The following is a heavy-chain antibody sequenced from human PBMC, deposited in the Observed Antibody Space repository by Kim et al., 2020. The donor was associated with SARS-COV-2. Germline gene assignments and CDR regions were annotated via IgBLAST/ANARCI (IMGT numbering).Heavy chain of an antibody. Sequence: GGSLRLSCAASGFTFSSYEMNWVRQAPGKGLERVSYISSSGSTIYYADSVKGRFTISRDNAKNSLYLQMNSLRAEDTAVYYCARDDSGYARGYNWFDPWGQGTLVTVSS. CDR1: GFTFSSYE. V-gene: IGHV3-48*03. CDR2: ISSSGSTI. J-gene: IGHJ5*02. D-gene: IGHD5-12*01. CDR3: ARDDSGYARGYNWFDP.